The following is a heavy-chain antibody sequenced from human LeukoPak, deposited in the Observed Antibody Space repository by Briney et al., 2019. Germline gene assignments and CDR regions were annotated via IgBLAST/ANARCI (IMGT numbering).Heavy chain of an antibody. V-gene: IGHV1-24*01. CDR2: FDPEDGET. D-gene: IGHD6-13*01. CDR3: ATFGYSSSWSVGSDIDY. Sequence: ASVTVSCKASGGTFSSYAISWVRQAPGKGLEWMGGFDPEDGETIYAQKFQGRVTMTEHTSTDTAYMELSSLRSEDTAVYYCATFGYSSSWSVGSDIDYWGQGTLVTVSS. CDR1: GGTFSSYA. J-gene: IGHJ4*02.